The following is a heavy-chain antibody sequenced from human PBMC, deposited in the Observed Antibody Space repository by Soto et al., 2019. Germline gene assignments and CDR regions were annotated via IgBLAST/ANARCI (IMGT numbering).Heavy chain of an antibody. CDR1: GFTFSRYS. Sequence: EVQLVESGGGLVRPGGSLRLSCAASGFTFSRYSMNWVRQAPGKGLEWVSSISSTTNYIYYADSMKGRFTVSRDNVKISVYLDMNSLSAEDTAVYYCARESEDLTSNFDYWGQGTLVTVSS. CDR2: ISSTTNYI. V-gene: IGHV3-21*01. CDR3: ARESEDLTSNFDY. J-gene: IGHJ4*02.